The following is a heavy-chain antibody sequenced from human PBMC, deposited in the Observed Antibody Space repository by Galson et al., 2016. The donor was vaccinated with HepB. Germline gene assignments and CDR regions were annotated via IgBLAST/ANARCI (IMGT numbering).Heavy chain of an antibody. Sequence: LRLSCAASGFTISSHYMSWVRQAPGKGLEWVSTIYSDGSTYYADSVKGRFTISRDNSKNTLYLQMNSLRAEDTALYYCARGRGYGGYASYYGMDVWGQGTTVTVSS. J-gene: IGHJ6*02. V-gene: IGHV3-53*01. CDR3: ARGRGYGGYASYYGMDV. CDR2: IYSDGST. D-gene: IGHD5-12*01. CDR1: GFTISSHY.